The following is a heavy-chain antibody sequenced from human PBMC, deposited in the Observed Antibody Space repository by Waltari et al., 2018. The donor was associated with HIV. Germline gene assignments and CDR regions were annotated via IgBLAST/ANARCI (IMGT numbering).Heavy chain of an antibody. V-gene: IGHV4-34*01. J-gene: IGHJ6*02. Sequence: QVQLQQWGAGLLKPSETLSLTCAVYGGSFSGYYWSWIRQPPGKGLEWIGEINHSGSTNYNPSLKSRVTISVDTSKNQFSLKLSSVTAADTAVYYCARPHGAAGDYYYGMDVWGQGTTVTVSS. D-gene: IGHD6-13*01. CDR2: INHSGST. CDR3: ARPHGAAGDYYYGMDV. CDR1: GGSFSGYY.